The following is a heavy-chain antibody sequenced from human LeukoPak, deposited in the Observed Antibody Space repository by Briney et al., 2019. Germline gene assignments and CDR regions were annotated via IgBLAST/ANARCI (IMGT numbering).Heavy chain of an antibody. V-gene: IGHV4-30-4*01. J-gene: IGHJ5*02. CDR2: IYTSGST. CDR3: AREFREGPAPYNCFDP. Sequence: SQTLSLTCTVSGCSISSGDYYWNWIRQPPGKGLECIGYIYTSGSTYYNPALKSRVTISVDTSKNQFSLRLSSVTAADTAVYYCAREFREGPAPYNCFDPWGEGTLVTVSS. CDR1: GCSISSGDYY.